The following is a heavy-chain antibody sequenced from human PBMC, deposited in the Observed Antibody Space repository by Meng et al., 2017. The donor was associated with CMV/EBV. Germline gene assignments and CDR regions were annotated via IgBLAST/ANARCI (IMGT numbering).Heavy chain of an antibody. J-gene: IGHJ5*02. V-gene: IGHV4-30-4*08. CDR1: GGSISSGDYY. D-gene: IGHD2-15*01. Sequence: GQRKDAGPGLVKPSPPLSLTCTVSGGSISSGDYYWSWIRQPPGKGLEWIGYIYYSGSTYYNPSLKSRVTISVDTSKNQFSLKLSSVTAADTAVYYCARVYCSGGSCYGNWFDPWGQGTLVTVSS. CDR2: IYYSGST. CDR3: ARVYCSGGSCYGNWFDP.